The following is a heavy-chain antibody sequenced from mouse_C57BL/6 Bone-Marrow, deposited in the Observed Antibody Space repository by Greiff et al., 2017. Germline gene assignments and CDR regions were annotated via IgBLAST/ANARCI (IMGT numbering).Heavy chain of an antibody. CDR2: ISSGGSYT. CDR1: GFTFSGYG. CDR3: ARRDYDWFAY. V-gene: IGHV5-6*01. J-gene: IGHJ3*01. D-gene: IGHD2-4*01. Sequence: EVQLVESGGDLVKPGGSLKLSCAASGFTFSGYGMSWVRQTPDKRLEWVATISSGGSYTYYPDSVKGRFTISRDNAKNTLYLQMSSLKSEDTAMYYCARRDYDWFAYWGQGTLVTVSA.